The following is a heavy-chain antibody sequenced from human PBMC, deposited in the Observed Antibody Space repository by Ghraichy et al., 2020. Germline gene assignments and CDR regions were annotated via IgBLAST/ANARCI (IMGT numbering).Heavy chain of an antibody. CDR3: ARDDLDSGSYYNVINYYYGMDV. Sequence: GGSLRLSCAASGFTFSSYWMHWVRQAPGKGLVWVSRINSDGSSTSYADSVKGRFTISRDNAKNTLYLQMNSLRAEDTAVYYCARDDLDSGSYYNVINYYYGMDVWGQGTTVTVSS. J-gene: IGHJ6*02. V-gene: IGHV3-74*01. D-gene: IGHD3-10*01. CDR1: GFTFSSYW. CDR2: INSDGSST.